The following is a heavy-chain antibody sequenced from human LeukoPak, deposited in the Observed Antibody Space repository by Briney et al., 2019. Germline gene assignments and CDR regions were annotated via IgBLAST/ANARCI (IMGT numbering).Heavy chain of an antibody. V-gene: IGHV4-34*01. CDR3: ARVTYDYVWGSYRYAFDI. D-gene: IGHD3-16*02. CDR1: GGSFSGYY. CDR2: INHSGST. J-gene: IGHJ3*02. Sequence: PSETLSLTCAVYGGSFSGYYWSWIRQPPGKGLEWIGEINHSGSTNYNPSLKSRVTISVDTSKNQFSLKLSSVTAADTAVYYCARVTYDYVWGSYRYAFDIWGQGTMVTVSS.